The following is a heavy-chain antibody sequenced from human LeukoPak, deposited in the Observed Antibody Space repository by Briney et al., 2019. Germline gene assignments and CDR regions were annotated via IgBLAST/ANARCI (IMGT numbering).Heavy chain of an antibody. CDR1: GGSISSGGYS. CDR3: ARVGYGDWYYFDY. Sequence: PSETLSLTCAVSGGSISSGGYSWSWIRQPPGKGLEWIGYIYHSGSTYYNPSLKSRVTISVDRSKNQFSLKLSSVTAADTAVYYCARVGYGDWYYFDYWGQGTLVTVSS. CDR2: IYHSGST. V-gene: IGHV4-30-2*01. D-gene: IGHD4-17*01. J-gene: IGHJ4*02.